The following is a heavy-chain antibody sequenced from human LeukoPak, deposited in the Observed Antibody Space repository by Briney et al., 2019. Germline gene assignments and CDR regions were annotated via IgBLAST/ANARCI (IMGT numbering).Heavy chain of an antibody. J-gene: IGHJ4*02. Sequence: ASVKVSCKASGGTFSSYAISWVRQAPGQGREWMGGIIPIFGTANYAQKFQGRVTITTDESTSTAYTELSSLRSEDTAVYYCARAGADPSYGWMYYFDYWGQGTLVTVSS. D-gene: IGHD5-18*01. CDR3: ARAGADPSYGWMYYFDY. CDR2: IIPIFGTA. CDR1: GGTFSSYA. V-gene: IGHV1-69*05.